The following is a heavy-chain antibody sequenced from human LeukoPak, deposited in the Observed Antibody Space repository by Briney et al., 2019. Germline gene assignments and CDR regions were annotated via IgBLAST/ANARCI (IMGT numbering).Heavy chain of an antibody. V-gene: IGHV4-39*01. D-gene: IGHD6-13*01. Sequence: SKTLSLTCTVSGGSITSSSYYWGWIRQPPGKGLARIGSLYYSASTYYNPSLKSRVTISVDTSKNQFSLKLISVTAADTAVYYCARTIATAISGFDPWGQGTRVTVSS. CDR3: ARTIATAISGFDP. CDR1: GGSITSSSYY. J-gene: IGHJ5*02. CDR2: LYYSAST.